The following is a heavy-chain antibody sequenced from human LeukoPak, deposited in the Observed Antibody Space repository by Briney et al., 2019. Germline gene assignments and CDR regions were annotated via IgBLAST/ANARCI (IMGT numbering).Heavy chain of an antibody. CDR1: GGSISSGSYY. V-gene: IGHV4-61*02. CDR3: ARAGYAGWLSYEDQNWSDP. D-gene: IGHD5-12*01. Sequence: SETLSLTCTVSGGSISSGSYYWSWIRQPAGKGLEWIGRIYTSGSTNYNPSLKSRVTISVDTSKNQFSLKLSSVTAADTAVYYCARAGYAGWLSYEDQNWSDPWGQGTLVTVSS. J-gene: IGHJ5*02. CDR2: IYTSGST.